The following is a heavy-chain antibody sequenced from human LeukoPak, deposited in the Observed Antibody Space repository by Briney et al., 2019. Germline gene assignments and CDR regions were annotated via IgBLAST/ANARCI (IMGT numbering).Heavy chain of an antibody. CDR1: GFTFSSYT. D-gene: IGHD2-21*01. CDR2: ISGSGVGT. V-gene: IGHV3-23*01. CDR3: AKDQVISGSEASDI. J-gene: IGHJ3*02. Sequence: GGSLRLSCAASGFTFSSYTMNWVRQAPGKGLEWVSGISGSGVGTYYADSVKGRFTISRDNSWNTLYLQMNSLRAEDTAVYYCAKDQVISGSEASDIWGQGTMVTVSS.